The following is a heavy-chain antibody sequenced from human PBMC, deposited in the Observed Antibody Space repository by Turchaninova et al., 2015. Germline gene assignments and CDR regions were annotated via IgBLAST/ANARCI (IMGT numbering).Heavy chain of an antibody. CDR3: ARAYRSPNWFEP. Sequence: EVQLVESGGGLVKPGGSLRLSCAASGFTFSCYCMTWFRPAAWQGLEGVAKIKKNGREEYIRESGKGRIPSSGDHAKNSLYRKRNGLRAEDTGVYYCARAYRSPNWFEPWGQGTLVTVSS. CDR1: GFTFSCYC. J-gene: IGHJ5*02. CDR2: IKKNGREE. V-gene: IGHV3-7*03. D-gene: IGHD6-13*01.